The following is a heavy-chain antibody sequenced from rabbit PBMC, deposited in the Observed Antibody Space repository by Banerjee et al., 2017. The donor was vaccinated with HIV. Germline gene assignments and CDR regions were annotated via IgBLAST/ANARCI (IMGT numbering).Heavy chain of an antibody. J-gene: IGHJ4*01. CDR3: ARDGAPTDDYGDYGYYFNL. D-gene: IGHD2-1*01. Sequence: EESGGDLVKPGASLTLTCTASGIDFSSYGISWVRQAPGKGPEWIAYIYPGFGIRNYANSVKGRFTISSDNAQNTVFLQMTSLTASDTATYFCARDGAPTDDYGDYGYYFNLWGPGTLVTVS. CDR2: IYPGFGIR. V-gene: IGHV1S47*01. CDR1: GIDFSSYG.